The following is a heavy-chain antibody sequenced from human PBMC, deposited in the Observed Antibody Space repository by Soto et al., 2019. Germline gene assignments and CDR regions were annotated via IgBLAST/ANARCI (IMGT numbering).Heavy chain of an antibody. D-gene: IGHD3-10*01. CDR2: IRSKANSYAT. J-gene: IGHJ5*02. V-gene: IGHV3-73*01. CDR3: TRLPHGYYGSAYYNWFDP. Sequence: HPGGSLRLSCAASGFTFSGSAMHWVRKASGKGLEWVGRIRSKANSYATAYAASVKGRFTISRDDSKNTAYLQMNSLKTEDTAVYYCTRLPHGYYGSAYYNWFDPWGQRTLVTVSS. CDR1: GFTFSGSA.